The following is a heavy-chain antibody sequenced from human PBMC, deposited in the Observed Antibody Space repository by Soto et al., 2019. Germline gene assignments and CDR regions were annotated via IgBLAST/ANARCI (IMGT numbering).Heavy chain of an antibody. V-gene: IGHV1-18*01. CDR3: ARKWPGAGRDALDI. CDR2: ISPDKGNT. D-gene: IGHD6-19*01. CDR1: GYLFPRYV. J-gene: IGHJ3*02. Sequence: QVPLVQSGAEVKKPGASVTVSCKASGYLFPRYVVTWVRQAPGQGLEWMGWISPDKGNTNYAQNFQARVTMTTDTSTSTVYMELRSPRSDDTAMYFCARKWPGAGRDALDIWGQGTMVIVSS.